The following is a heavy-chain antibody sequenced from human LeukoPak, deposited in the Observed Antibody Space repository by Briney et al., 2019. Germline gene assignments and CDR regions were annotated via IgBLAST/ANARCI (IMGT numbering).Heavy chain of an antibody. CDR1: GFTFSSYA. Sequence: GGSLRLSCAASGFTFSSYAVSWVRQAPGKGLEWVGRIKHKVEGGTTDYAAPVKGRFTISRDDSTSTLYLQMNSLKTEDTAVYYCGTGSAFDVWGQGTMVTVSS. J-gene: IGHJ3*01. V-gene: IGHV3-15*01. CDR3: GTGSAFDV. CDR2: IKHKVEGGTT. D-gene: IGHD1-1*01.